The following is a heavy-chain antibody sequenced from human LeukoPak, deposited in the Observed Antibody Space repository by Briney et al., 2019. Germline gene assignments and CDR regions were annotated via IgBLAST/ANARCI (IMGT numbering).Heavy chain of an antibody. D-gene: IGHD3-22*01. Sequence: GGSLRLSCAASGLTFSSYGMHWVRQAPGKGLEWVAFIRYDGSNKYYADSVKGRFTISRDNSKNTLYLQMNSLRAEDTAVYYCAKDGMYYYDSSALYYFDYWGQGTLVTVSS. J-gene: IGHJ4*02. CDR3: AKDGMYYYDSSALYYFDY. V-gene: IGHV3-30*02. CDR1: GLTFSSYG. CDR2: IRYDGSNK.